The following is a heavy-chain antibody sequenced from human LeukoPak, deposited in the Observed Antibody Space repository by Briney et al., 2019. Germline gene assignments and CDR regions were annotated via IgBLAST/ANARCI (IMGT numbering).Heavy chain of an antibody. CDR1: GGSVSTTNW. CDR2: IYPSGST. Sequence: TSGTLSLTCAVSGGSVSTTNWWTWVRQPPGKGLEWMGEIYPSGSTNYNLSLKSRVTISVDKSKNQFSLNLSSVSAADTAVYYCASLSLPSYFDYWGQGTLVTVSS. J-gene: IGHJ4*02. V-gene: IGHV4-4*02. CDR3: ASLSLPSYFDY.